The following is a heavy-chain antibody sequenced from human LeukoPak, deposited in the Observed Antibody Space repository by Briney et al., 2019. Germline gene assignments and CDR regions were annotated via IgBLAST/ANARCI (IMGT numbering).Heavy chain of an antibody. Sequence: PGRSLRLSCAASGFTFSSYGMHWIRQAPGKGLEWVAVISYDGSNKYYADSVKGRFTISRDNSKNTLYLQMNSLRAEDMAVYYCAKDRWLAVAGTGYYYYYGMDVWGQGTTVTVSS. V-gene: IGHV3-30*18. J-gene: IGHJ6*02. CDR2: ISYDGSNK. CDR1: GFTFSSYG. CDR3: AKDRWLAVAGTGYYYYYGMDV. D-gene: IGHD6-19*01.